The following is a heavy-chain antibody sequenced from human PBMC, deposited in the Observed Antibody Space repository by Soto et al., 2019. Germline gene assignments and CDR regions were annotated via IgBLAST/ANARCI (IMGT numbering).Heavy chain of an antibody. Sequence: ASVKFSCKASGYTFTSYAMHWVRQAPGQRLDWIGWINPSGGSTSYAQKFQGRVTMTKDTSTSTVYMELSSLRSEDTAVYYCARDVPSYDYVWVSYRPKHTYYNYYYGMDVWGQGTTVTVSS. CDR1: GYTFTSYA. J-gene: IGHJ6*02. V-gene: IGHV1-46*01. D-gene: IGHD3-16*02. CDR3: ARDVPSYDYVWVSYRPKHTYYNYYYGMDV. CDR2: INPSGGST.